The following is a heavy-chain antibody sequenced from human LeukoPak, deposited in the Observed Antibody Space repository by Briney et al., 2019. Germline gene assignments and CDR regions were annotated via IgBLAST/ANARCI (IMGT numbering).Heavy chain of an antibody. Sequence: PGRSLRLSCAASGFTFSSYAMHWVRQAPGKGLEWVAVISYDGSNKYYADSVKGRFTISRDNSKNTLYLQMNSLRAEDTAVYYCARGAPWKITFGGVLDYWGQGTLVTVSS. J-gene: IGHJ4*02. V-gene: IGHV3-30-3*01. CDR1: GFTFSSYA. CDR2: ISYDGSNK. D-gene: IGHD3-16*01. CDR3: ARGAPWKITFGGVLDY.